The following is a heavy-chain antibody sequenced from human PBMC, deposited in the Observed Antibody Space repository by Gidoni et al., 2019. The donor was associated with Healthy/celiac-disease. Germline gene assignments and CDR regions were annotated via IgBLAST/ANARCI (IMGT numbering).Heavy chain of an antibody. CDR1: GFTFDDYA. D-gene: IGHD2-8*01. CDR2: ISWNSGSI. Sequence: EVQLVESGGGLVQPGRSLRLSCAASGFTFDDYAMHWFRRAPVKGLEWVSGISWNSGSIGYADSVKGRFTISRDNAKNSLYLQMNSLRAEDTALYYCAKDTPLGIGYCTNGVCYTLDYWGQGTLVTVSS. CDR3: AKDTPLGIGYCTNGVCYTLDY. J-gene: IGHJ4*02. V-gene: IGHV3-9*01.